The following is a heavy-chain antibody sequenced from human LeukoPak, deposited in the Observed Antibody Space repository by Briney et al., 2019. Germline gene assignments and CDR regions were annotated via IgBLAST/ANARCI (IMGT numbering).Heavy chain of an antibody. CDR2: VSSSSSYI. CDR1: GFTFSSYS. Sequence: GGSLRLSCAASGFTFSSYSMNWVRQAPGKGLEWVSSVSSSSSYIYYADSVKGRFTISRDNSKNSLYLQMNSLRAEDTAVYYCARDSGYYDILTGYVPFDYWGQGTLVTVSS. V-gene: IGHV3-21*01. CDR3: ARDSGYYDILTGYVPFDY. D-gene: IGHD3-9*01. J-gene: IGHJ4*02.